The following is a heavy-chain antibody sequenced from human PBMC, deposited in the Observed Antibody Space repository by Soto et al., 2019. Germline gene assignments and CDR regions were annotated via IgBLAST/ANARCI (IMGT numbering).Heavy chain of an antibody. CDR2: ISGSGGST. V-gene: IGHV3-23*01. CDR3: AKVRSSSWLREDFDY. Sequence: EVQLLESGGGLVQPGGSLRLSCAASGFTFSSYAMSWVRQAPGKGLEWVSAISGSGGSTYYADSVKGRFTISRDNSKNTLDLQMNSLRAEDTAVDYCAKVRSSSWLREDFDYWGQGTLVTVSS. D-gene: IGHD6-13*01. J-gene: IGHJ4*02. CDR1: GFTFSSYA.